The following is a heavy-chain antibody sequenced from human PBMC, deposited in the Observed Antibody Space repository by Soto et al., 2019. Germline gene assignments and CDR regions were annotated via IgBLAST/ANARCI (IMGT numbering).Heavy chain of an antibody. D-gene: IGHD6-19*01. CDR3: AKDPVDSFLAIAVYGTDY. CDR2: ISYDGSNK. V-gene: IGHV3-30*18. Sequence: PGGSLRLSCAASGFTFSSYGMHWVRQAPGKGLEWVAVISYDGSNKYYADSVKGRFTISRDNSKNTLYLQMNSLRAEDTAVYYCAKDPVDSFLAIAVYGTDYWGQGTLVTVSS. CDR1: GFTFSSYG. J-gene: IGHJ4*02.